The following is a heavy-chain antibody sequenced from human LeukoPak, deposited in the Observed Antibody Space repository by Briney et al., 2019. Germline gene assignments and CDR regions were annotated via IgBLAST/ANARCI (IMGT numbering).Heavy chain of an antibody. J-gene: IGHJ4*02. CDR1: GFTFSSYG. V-gene: IGHV3-33*06. CDR2: IWYDGSNK. Sequence: GGSLRLSCAASGFTFSSYGMHWVRQAPGKGLEWVAVIWYDGSNKYYADSVKGRITISRDNSKNTLYLQMNSLRAEDTAVYYCAKGKETTVTTYFDYWGQGTLVTVSS. CDR3: AKGKETTVTTYFDY. D-gene: IGHD4-11*01.